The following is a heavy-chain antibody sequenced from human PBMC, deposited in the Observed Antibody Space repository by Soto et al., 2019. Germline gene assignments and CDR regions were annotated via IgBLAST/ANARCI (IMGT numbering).Heavy chain of an antibody. V-gene: IGHV1-18*01. J-gene: IGHJ5*02. CDR1: GYTFTSYG. Sequence: QVQLVQSGAEVKKPGASVKVSCKASGYTFTSYGITWVRRAPGQGLEWMGWINTYNGNTNYAQKLQGRVTMTTDTSTSTAYMELRSLRSDDTAVYYCAREPAAGDWFDPWGQGTLVTVSS. CDR3: AREPAAGDWFDP. D-gene: IGHD6-13*01. CDR2: INTYNGNT.